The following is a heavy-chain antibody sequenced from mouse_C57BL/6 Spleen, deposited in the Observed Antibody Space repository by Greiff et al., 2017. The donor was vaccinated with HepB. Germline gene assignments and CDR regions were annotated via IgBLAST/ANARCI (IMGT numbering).Heavy chain of an antibody. Sequence: VQLQESGAELVRPGASVTLSCKASGYTFTDYEMHWVKQTPVHGLEWIGAIDPETGGTAYNQKFKGKAILTADKSSSTAYMELRSLTSEDSAVYYCTRRTAAPYYYAMDYWGQGTSVTVSS. J-gene: IGHJ4*01. CDR1: GYTFTDYE. V-gene: IGHV1-15*01. D-gene: IGHD6-1*01. CDR2: IDPETGGT. CDR3: TRRTAAPYYYAMDY.